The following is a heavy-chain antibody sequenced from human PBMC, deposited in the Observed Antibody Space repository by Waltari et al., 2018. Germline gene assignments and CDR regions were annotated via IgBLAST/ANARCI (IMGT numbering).Heavy chain of an antibody. V-gene: IGHV3-9*01. Sequence: EVQVVESGGGSVQPGRSLRLSCLASGFTFDDYSMHWVRQPPGKGLGWVSGISWNSGSIDYADSVKGRFAISRDNTKNSLFLEMSSLRIEDTAFYYCVKSQSSTLNDYTNNFDHWGQGTLVTVSS. CDR3: VKSQSSTLNDYTNNFDH. CDR2: ISWNSGSI. CDR1: GFTFDDYS. D-gene: IGHD3-16*01. J-gene: IGHJ4*02.